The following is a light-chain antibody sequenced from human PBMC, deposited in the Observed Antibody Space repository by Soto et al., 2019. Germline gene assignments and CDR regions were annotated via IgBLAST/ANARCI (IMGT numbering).Light chain of an antibody. J-gene: IGKJ4*02. CDR1: QNIRSY. CDR2: AAS. V-gene: IGKV1-39*01. CDR3: QQSYSIPLT. Sequence: DIQMTQSPSSLFTPVGDRVTITCRASQNIRSYLSWYQQKAGKAPKLLIYAASSLQSGVPSRFSGSGSGTDFTLTISSLQPEDYATYYCQQSYSIPLTFGGGTKVEIK.